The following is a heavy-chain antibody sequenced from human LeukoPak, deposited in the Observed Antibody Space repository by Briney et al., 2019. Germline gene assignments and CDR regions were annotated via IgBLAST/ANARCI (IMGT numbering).Heavy chain of an antibody. Sequence: SETLSLTCAVYGGSFSDYYWSWIRQPPGKGLEWIGEINHSGSTNYNPSLKSRVTVSVDTSKNQFSLKLSSVTAADTAVYYCARLRYCGGDCSWGQGTLVTVSS. CDR1: GGSFSDYY. D-gene: IGHD2-21*02. CDR2: INHSGST. CDR3: ARLRYCGGDCS. J-gene: IGHJ5*02. V-gene: IGHV4-34*01.